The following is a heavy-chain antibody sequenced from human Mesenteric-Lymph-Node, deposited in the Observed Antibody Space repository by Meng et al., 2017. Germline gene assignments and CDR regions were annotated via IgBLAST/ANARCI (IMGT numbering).Heavy chain of an antibody. CDR2: INSDGTIT. V-gene: IGHV3-74*01. D-gene: IGHD5-18*01. Sequence: EVQLVESGGGLVQPGGSLRLSCAASGFTFSTYWMHWVRQAPGKGLVWVSRINSDGTITTYADSVKGRLVISRDNAKNTLYLQMNTLRAEDTAVYYCAAAMGSFWGQGALVTVSS. J-gene: IGHJ4*02. CDR1: GFTFSTYW. CDR3: AAAMGSF.